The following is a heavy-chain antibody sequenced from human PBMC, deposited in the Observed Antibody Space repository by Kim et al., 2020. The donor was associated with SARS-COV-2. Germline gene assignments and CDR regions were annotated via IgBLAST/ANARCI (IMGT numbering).Heavy chain of an antibody. Sequence: GESLKISCKGSGYSFTSYWIGWVRQMPGKGLEWMGIIYPGDSDTRYSPSFQGQVTISADRSISTAYLQWSSLKASDTAMYYCARVGIAAAGLNWFDPWGQGTLVTVSS. J-gene: IGHJ5*02. CDR2: IYPGDSDT. CDR1: GYSFTSYW. CDR3: ARVGIAAAGLNWFDP. V-gene: IGHV5-51*01. D-gene: IGHD6-13*01.